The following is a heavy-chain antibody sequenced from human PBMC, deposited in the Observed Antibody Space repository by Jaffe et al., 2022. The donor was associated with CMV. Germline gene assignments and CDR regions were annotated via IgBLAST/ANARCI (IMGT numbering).Heavy chain of an antibody. Sequence: QLQLQESGPGLVKPSETLSLTCTVSGGSISSSSYYWGWIRQPPGKGLEWIGSIYYSGSTYYNPSLKSRVTISVDTSKNQFSLKLSSVTAADTAVYYCARQSSGYYPDYWGQGTLVTVSS. V-gene: IGHV4-39*01. D-gene: IGHD3-22*01. J-gene: IGHJ4*02. CDR3: ARQSSGYYPDY. CDR2: IYYSGST. CDR1: GGSISSSSYY.